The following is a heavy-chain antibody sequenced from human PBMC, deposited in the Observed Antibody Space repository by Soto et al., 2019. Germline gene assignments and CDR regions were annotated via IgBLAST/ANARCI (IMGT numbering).Heavy chain of an antibody. D-gene: IGHD2-21*02. CDR1: LGSISSYY. CDR2: IYYSGRT. Sequence: SETLSLTCTVSLGSISSYYWSWIRQPPAKGLKSIGYIYYSGRTNYNPTLKSRVTISVDTSKNQFSLKLNSVTAADTAVYFCATFVVSASRHTDFDFWGRGIRVAVAS. V-gene: IGHV4-59*08. CDR3: ATFVVSASRHTDFDF. J-gene: IGHJ4*02.